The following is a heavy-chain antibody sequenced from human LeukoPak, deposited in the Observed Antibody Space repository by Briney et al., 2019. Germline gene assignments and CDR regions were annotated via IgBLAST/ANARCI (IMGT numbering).Heavy chain of an antibody. D-gene: IGHD4-17*01. CDR2: ISWNSGSI. CDR1: GVTFDDYA. J-gene: IGHJ4*02. CDR3: AIGDYDNTKFDY. V-gene: IGHV3-9*01. Sequence: PGGSLRLSCAASGVTFDDYAMHWVRQAPGKGLEWVSGISWNSGSIGYADSVKGRFTISRDNANISLYLQMISLRAEVTALYYCAIGDYDNTKFDYWGQGTLVTVSS.